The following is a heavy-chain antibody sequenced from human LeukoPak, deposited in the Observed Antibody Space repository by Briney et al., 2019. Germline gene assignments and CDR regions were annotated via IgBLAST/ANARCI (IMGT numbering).Heavy chain of an antibody. V-gene: IGHV1-46*01. CDR3: VRDYDSSGYFDY. CDR2: INPSGGST. Sequence: ASVKVSCKASGYTFTRYYMHWVRQAPGQGLEWMGIINPSGGSTRYAQKFQGRVTMTRDTSMRTVYMELSSLRSEDTAVYYCVRDYDSSGYFDYWGQGTLVTVSS. J-gene: IGHJ4*02. CDR1: GYTFTRYY. D-gene: IGHD3-22*01.